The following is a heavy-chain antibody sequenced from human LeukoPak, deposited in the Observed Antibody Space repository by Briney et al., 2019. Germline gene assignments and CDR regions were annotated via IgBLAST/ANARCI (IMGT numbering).Heavy chain of an antibody. CDR3: ARDFGSSWPEGYYYYMDV. Sequence: PSETLSLTCTVSGYSISSGYYWGWIRQPPGKGLEWIGSIYHSGTTYYNPSLKSRVTISVDTSKNQFSLKLSSVTAADTAVYYCARDFGSSWPEGYYYYMDVWGKGTTVTISS. D-gene: IGHD6-13*01. V-gene: IGHV4-38-2*02. CDR2: IYHSGTT. J-gene: IGHJ6*03. CDR1: GYSISSGYY.